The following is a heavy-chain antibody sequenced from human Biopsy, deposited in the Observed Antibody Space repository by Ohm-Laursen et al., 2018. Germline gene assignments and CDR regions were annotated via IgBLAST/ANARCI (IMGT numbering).Heavy chain of an antibody. CDR3: ARARDDFVVVPAAFFDF. Sequence: SLRLSCSPSGFTFSDHHMAWVRQAPGKGLAWLSYISSSGATIKYADSVKGRFTISRDNAKNSLYLRMNSLRAEDTAVYFCARARDDFVVVPAAFFDFWGQGTLVTVSS. J-gene: IGHJ4*02. CDR2: ISSSGATI. V-gene: IGHV3-11*01. D-gene: IGHD2-15*01. CDR1: GFTFSDHH.